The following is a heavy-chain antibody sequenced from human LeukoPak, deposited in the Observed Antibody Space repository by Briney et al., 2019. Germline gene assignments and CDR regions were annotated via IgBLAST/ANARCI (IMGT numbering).Heavy chain of an antibody. J-gene: IGHJ4*02. CDR3: AKDSLRRGYSYGYEDY. Sequence: PGRSLRLSCAASGLTFSSYGMHWVRQAPGKGLEWVAVIWYDGSNKYYADSVKGRFTISRDNSKNTLYLQMNSLRAEDTAVYYCAKDSLRRGYSYGYEDYWGQGTLVTVSS. V-gene: IGHV3-33*06. D-gene: IGHD5-18*01. CDR2: IWYDGSNK. CDR1: GLTFSSYG.